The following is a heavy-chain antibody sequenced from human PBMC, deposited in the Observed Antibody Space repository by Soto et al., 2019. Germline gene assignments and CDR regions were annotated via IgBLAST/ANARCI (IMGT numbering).Heavy chain of an antibody. CDR1: GYTFTSYD. CDR2: MNPNSGNA. CDR3: ARGQTYLYDFWSGYRDYYYYMDV. Sequence: ASVKVSCKASGYTFTSYDINWVRQATGQGLEWMGWMNPNSGNAGYAQKFQDRVTMTRNTSISTAYMELSSLRSEDTAVYYCARGQTYLYDFWSGYRDYYYYMDVWGKGTTVTVSS. J-gene: IGHJ6*03. V-gene: IGHV1-8*01. D-gene: IGHD3-3*01.